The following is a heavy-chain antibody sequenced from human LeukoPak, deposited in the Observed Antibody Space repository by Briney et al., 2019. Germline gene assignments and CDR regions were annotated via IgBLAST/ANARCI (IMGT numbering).Heavy chain of an antibody. CDR3: ARDRLGFDWYFDL. V-gene: IGHV4-31*03. CDR1: GGSISSGGYY. CDR2: IYYSGST. Sequence: PSQTLSLTCTVSGGSISSGGYYWSWIRQHPGKGLEWIRYIYYSGSTYYNPSLKSRVTISVDTSKNQFSLKLSSVTAADTAVYYCARDRLGFDWYFDLWGRGTLVTVSS. J-gene: IGHJ2*01. D-gene: IGHD3-10*01.